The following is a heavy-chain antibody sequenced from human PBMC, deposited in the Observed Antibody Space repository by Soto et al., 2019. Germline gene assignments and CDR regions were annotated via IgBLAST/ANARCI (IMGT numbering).Heavy chain of an antibody. CDR3: AKDFFGYYYGSGPPDY. D-gene: IGHD3-10*01. CDR1: GFTFSDYY. Sequence: GGSLRLSCAASGFTFSDYYTSWIRQAPGKGLEWVSYISSSGSTIYYADSVKGRFTISRDNAKNSLYLQMNSLRAEDTAVYYCAKDFFGYYYGSGPPDYWGQGTLVTVSS. CDR2: ISSSGSTI. V-gene: IGHV3-11*04. J-gene: IGHJ4*02.